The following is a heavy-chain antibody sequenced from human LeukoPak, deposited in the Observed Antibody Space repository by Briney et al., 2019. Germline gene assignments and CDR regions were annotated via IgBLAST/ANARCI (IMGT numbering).Heavy chain of an antibody. Sequence: SVKVSCKASGYTFTFYGIAWVRQAPGQGLEWMGGIIPIFGTANYAQKFQGRVTITADKSTSTAYMELRSLRFDDTAVYYCARDLSYDSSGYSGYWGQGTLVTVSS. D-gene: IGHD3-22*01. CDR3: ARDLSYDSSGYSGY. CDR2: IIPIFGTA. CDR1: GYTFTFYG. V-gene: IGHV1-69*06. J-gene: IGHJ4*02.